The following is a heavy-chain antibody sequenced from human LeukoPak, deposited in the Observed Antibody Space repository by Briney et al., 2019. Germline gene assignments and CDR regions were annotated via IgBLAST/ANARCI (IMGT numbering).Heavy chain of an antibody. Sequence: SKTLSLTCAVSGGSISGYYWSWIRQPPGKGLEYIAYIYYRGNTNYNPSLKSRVTISIDTSKKQLSLKLSSVTAADTAVYYCVRGVYGAYIDYWGQGTLVTVSS. CDR1: GGSISGYY. V-gene: IGHV4-59*01. CDR2: IYYRGNT. D-gene: IGHD4-17*01. CDR3: VRGVYGAYIDY. J-gene: IGHJ4*02.